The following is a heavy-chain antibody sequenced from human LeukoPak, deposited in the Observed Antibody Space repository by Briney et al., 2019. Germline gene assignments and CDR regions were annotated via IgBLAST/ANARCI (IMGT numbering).Heavy chain of an antibody. Sequence: SETLSLTCTVSGGSIISYYWSWIRQPPGKGLEWIGYIYYSGNTHYNPSLKSRVTISVDTSKNQFSLNLRSVTVADTAMYYCARGGPRLYYYYMDVWGKGTTVTISS. J-gene: IGHJ6*03. CDR2: IYYSGNT. CDR3: ARGGPRLYYYYMDV. V-gene: IGHV4-59*01. D-gene: IGHD3-22*01. CDR1: GGSIISYY.